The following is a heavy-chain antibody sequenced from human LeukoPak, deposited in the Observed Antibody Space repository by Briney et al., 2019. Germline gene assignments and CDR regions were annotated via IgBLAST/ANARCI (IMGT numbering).Heavy chain of an antibody. CDR2: IYYSGST. J-gene: IGHJ4*02. Sequence: SETLSLTCTVSGGSISSSSYYWGWIRQPPGKGLEWIGSIYYSGSTYYNPSLKSRVTISVDTSKNQFSLKLSSVTAADTAVYYCARGTTNSLCNYRGQGTLVTVSS. V-gene: IGHV4-39*07. CDR1: GGSISSSSYY. CDR3: ARGTTNSLCNY. D-gene: IGHD2/OR15-2a*01.